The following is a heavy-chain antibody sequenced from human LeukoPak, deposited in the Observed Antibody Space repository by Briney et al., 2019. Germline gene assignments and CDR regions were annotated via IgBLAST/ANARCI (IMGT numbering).Heavy chain of an antibody. D-gene: IGHD2-21*02. J-gene: IGHJ4*02. CDR3: ARSAYCGSNCHYYFDY. CDR1: GFTFNTYW. V-gene: IGHV3-74*01. CDR2: INSDGSST. Sequence: PGGSLRLSCAASGFTFNTYWMHWVRQVPGKGLVWVSRINSDGSSTSYADSVKGRFAISRGNAQNTLYLQMNSLRAEDTAVYYCARSAYCGSNCHYYFDYWGQGILVTVSS.